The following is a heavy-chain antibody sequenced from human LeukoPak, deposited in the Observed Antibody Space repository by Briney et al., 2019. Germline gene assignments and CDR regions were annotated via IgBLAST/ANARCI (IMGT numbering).Heavy chain of an antibody. D-gene: IGHD3-9*01. CDR3: ARWEGANFDWPRIDY. Sequence: ASVKVSCKASGYTFTSYGISWVLQAPGQGLEWMGWISAYNGNTNYAQKLQGRVTMTTDTSTSTVYMELSSLRSEDTAVYYCARWEGANFDWPRIDYWGQGTLVTVSS. CDR2: ISAYNGNT. J-gene: IGHJ4*02. CDR1: GYTFTSYG. V-gene: IGHV1-18*01.